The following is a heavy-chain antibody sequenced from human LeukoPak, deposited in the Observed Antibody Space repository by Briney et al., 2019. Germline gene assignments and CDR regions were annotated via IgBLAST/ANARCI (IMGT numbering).Heavy chain of an antibody. V-gene: IGHV4-59*01. D-gene: IGHD3-10*01. J-gene: IGHJ6*02. CDR3: ARVGGGNYYYYGMDV. CDR1: VGSISSYY. CDR2: IYYSGST. Sequence: SETLSLTCTVSVGSISSYYWSWIRQSPGKGLECIGYIYYSGSTNYNPSLKSRVTMSVDTSKNQFSLKLTSVTAADTAVYYCARVGGGNYYYYGMDVWGQGTTVTVSS.